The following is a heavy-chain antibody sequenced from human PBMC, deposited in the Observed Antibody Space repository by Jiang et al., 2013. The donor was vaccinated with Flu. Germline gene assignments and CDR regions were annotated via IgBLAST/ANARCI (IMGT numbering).Heavy chain of an antibody. CDR1: GFTFNTCA. CDR2: ISGSAGST. CDR3: AKRPYNWDYAGNNYFDS. V-gene: IGHV3-23*01. J-gene: IGHJ4*02. Sequence: VQLLESGGGLVQPGGSLRLSCAASGFTFNTCAMSWVRQAPGKGLEWVSSISGSAGSTSYADSVKGRFTITRDNSRNTLFLQMNGLRAEDTAIYYCAKRPYNWDYAGNNYFDSWGQGTLVTVSS. D-gene: IGHD1-7*01.